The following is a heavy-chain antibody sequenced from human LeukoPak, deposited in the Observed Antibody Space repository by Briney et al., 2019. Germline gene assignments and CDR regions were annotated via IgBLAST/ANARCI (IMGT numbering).Heavy chain of an antibody. V-gene: IGHV6-1*01. CDR3: ARDGMAVAVGYFDL. CDR2: TYYRSRWYN. CDR1: GDSVSSNSAT. D-gene: IGHD6-19*01. J-gene: IGHJ2*01. Sequence: SQTLSLTCAISGDSVSSNSATWNWIRQSPSRGLEWLGRTYYRSRWYNDYAASVKSRITIKPDTSKNQFSLQLNSVTPEDTAVYYCARDGMAVAVGYFDLWGRGTLVTVSS.